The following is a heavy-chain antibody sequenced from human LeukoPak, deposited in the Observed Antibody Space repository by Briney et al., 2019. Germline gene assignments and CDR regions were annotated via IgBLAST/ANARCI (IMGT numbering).Heavy chain of an antibody. CDR1: GGSVSSGSYY. CDR2: IYYSGRT. J-gene: IGHJ4*02. Sequence: SETLSLTCTVSGGSVSSGSYYWSWIRQPPGKGLEWIGYIYYSGRTNYNPSLKSRATISVDTSKNQFSLKLSSVTAADTAVYYCARLVTMVRGVGWLRYFDYWGQGTLVTVSS. V-gene: IGHV4-61*01. CDR3: ARLVTMVRGVGWLRYFDY. D-gene: IGHD3-10*01.